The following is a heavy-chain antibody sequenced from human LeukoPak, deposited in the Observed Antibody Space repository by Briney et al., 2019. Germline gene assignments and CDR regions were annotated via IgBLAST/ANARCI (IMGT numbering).Heavy chain of an antibody. Sequence: ASVKVSCKASSYTFPNYGITWVRQAPGQGLEWMGWISAFTGNPHYAQKLQGRVSMTTDPSTSTAYMELRSLRSDDTAVYYCARLASNSWYFDYWGQGTLVTVSS. CDR3: ARLASNSWYFDY. CDR2: ISAFTGNP. CDR1: SYTFPNYG. D-gene: IGHD6-13*01. J-gene: IGHJ4*02. V-gene: IGHV1-18*01.